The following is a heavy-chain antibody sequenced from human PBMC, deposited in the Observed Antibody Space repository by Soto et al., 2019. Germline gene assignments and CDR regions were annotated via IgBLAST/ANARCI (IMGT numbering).Heavy chain of an antibody. D-gene: IGHD5-12*01. V-gene: IGHV3-7*03. CDR1: GFTFSTYW. CDR3: TSDGYHSALDV. Sequence: GGSLRLSCAACGFTFSTYWISWVRQAPWKGLEWVANIKKDESEKYYVDSVRGRFNTSRDNARNFFYLQMNSLTGEDTAVYYCTSDGYHSALDVWGRGTSVTVSS. J-gene: IGHJ6*02. CDR2: IKKDESEK.